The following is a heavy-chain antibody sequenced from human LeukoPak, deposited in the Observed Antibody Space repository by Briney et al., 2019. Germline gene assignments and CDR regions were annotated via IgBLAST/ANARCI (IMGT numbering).Heavy chain of an antibody. Sequence: SETLSLTCTVSGGSISSYYWSWIRQPPGKGLEWIGYIYYSGSTNYNPSLKRRVTISVDTSKNQFSLKVSSVTAADTAVYYCARGGLQYDYWGQGTLVTVSS. V-gene: IGHV4-59*01. CDR3: ARGGLQYDY. CDR2: IYYSGST. D-gene: IGHD4-11*01. CDR1: GGSISSYY. J-gene: IGHJ4*02.